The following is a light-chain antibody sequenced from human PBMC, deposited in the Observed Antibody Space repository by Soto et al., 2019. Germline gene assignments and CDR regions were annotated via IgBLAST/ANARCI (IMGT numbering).Light chain of an antibody. CDR3: SSYAGSSNV. CDR2: EVN. Sequence: QSALTQPPSASGSPGQSVAISCTGTSSDVGGYNYVSWYQQHPGKAPKLMIYEVNKRPSGVPDRFSGSKSGNTASLTVSGLHADDEADYYCSSYAGSSNVFGTGTKLTV. V-gene: IGLV2-8*01. CDR1: SSDVGGYNY. J-gene: IGLJ1*01.